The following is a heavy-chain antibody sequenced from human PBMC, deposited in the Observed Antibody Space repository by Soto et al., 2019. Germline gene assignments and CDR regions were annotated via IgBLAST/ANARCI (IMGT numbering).Heavy chain of an antibody. D-gene: IGHD4-17*01. CDR3: ARPLTSVTTSLAY. Sequence: QVHLQQWGAGLLKPSETLSLTCAVYGESFSNYYWTWIRQPPGKGLEWIGEINHTGSTKYSPSLKRRVTISADTSKNQFSLKLTSVTAADTALYYCARPLTSVTTSLAYWSQGTLVIVSS. V-gene: IGHV4-34*01. CDR2: INHTGST. J-gene: IGHJ4*02. CDR1: GESFSNYY.